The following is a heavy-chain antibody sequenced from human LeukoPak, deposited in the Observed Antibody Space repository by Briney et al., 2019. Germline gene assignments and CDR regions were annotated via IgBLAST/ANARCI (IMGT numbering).Heavy chain of an antibody. V-gene: IGHV3-74*01. CDR1: GFTFSNYA. Sequence: GGSLRLSCATSGFTFSNYAVSWVRQAPGKGLVWVSRINSDGSSTSYADSVKGRFTISRDSAKNTLYLQVNSLRAEDTAVYYCARSDRGYSYGPFDYWGQGTLVTVSS. CDR3: ARSDRGYSYGPFDY. CDR2: INSDGSST. D-gene: IGHD5-18*01. J-gene: IGHJ4*02.